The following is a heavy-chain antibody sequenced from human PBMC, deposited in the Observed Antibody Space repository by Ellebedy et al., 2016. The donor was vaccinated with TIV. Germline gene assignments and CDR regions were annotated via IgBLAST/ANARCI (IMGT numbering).Heavy chain of an antibody. CDR2: IDNDGSRA. V-gene: IGHV3-74*01. CDR3: AREGDGYDFDY. CDR1: GFSFSNYW. D-gene: IGHD5-24*01. Sequence: GESLKISCAASGFSFSNYWMHWVRQDPGKGLVWVARIDNDGSRATYADSVKGRFTISRYNAKKTLYLQMASLTAEDTAVYYCAREGDGYDFDYWGQGTPVTVSS. J-gene: IGHJ4*02.